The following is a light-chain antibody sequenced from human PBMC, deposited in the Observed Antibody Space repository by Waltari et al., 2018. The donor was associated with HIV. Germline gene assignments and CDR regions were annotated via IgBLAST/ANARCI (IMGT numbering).Light chain of an antibody. V-gene: IGLV1-47*02. Sequence: QSELTQPPSASGTSGQRVTIPCSGSSANIGTNSASWYQKVPGKSTTLLISNKKRRPSGVPDRFSVSKCGTSAALAIIGRRSDDEADYYCATWDGSLSVVLFGGGTKLTVL. J-gene: IGLJ3*02. CDR2: NKK. CDR1: SANIGTNS. CDR3: ATWDGSLSVVL.